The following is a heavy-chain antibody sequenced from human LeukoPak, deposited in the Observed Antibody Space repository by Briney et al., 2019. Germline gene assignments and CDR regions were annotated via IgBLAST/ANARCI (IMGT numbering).Heavy chain of an antibody. CDR3: GRDTPDYNSGSYGINY. J-gene: IGHJ4*02. D-gene: IGHD3-10*01. V-gene: IGHV3-21*04. Sequence: PGGSLRLSCAASGFTFSGYSMNWIRQAPGKGLEWVSSFGTRSTSVYHAGSVKGRFAISRDNAKNSLYLQMNSLRAEDTAVYYCGRDTPDYNSGSYGINYWGQGTLVTVSS. CDR1: GFTFSGYS. CDR2: FGTRSTSV.